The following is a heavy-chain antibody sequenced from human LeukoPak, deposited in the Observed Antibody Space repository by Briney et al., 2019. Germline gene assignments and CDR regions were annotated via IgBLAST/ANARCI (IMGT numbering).Heavy chain of an antibody. CDR2: ISYDGSNE. D-gene: IGHD3-10*01. CDR1: GFTFSTYG. V-gene: IGHV3-30*18. CDR3: AKARGTMVRGVSPTFDI. J-gene: IGHJ3*02. Sequence: GRSLRLSCAASGFTFSTYGMHWVRQAPGKGLEWVAVISYDGSNEYYADSVKGRFTISRDNSKNTLYLQMNSLRAEDTAVYYCAKARGTMVRGVSPTFDIWGQGTMVTVSS.